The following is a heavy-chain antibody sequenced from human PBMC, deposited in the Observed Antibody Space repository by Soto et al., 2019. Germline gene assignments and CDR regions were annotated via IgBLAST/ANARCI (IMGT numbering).Heavy chain of an antibody. CDR3: AKYSGWYSNDY. V-gene: IGHV3-48*01. D-gene: IGHD6-19*01. Sequence: EVQLVESGGGLVQPGGSLRLSCAASGFTFSSFSMNWVRQAPGKGLEWVSFISSITSTIYYADSVKGRFTISRDNAENSLYLQMNSLRAEDTAVYYWAKYSGWYSNDYWGQGILVTVSS. CDR1: GFTFSSFS. J-gene: IGHJ4*02. CDR2: ISSITSTI.